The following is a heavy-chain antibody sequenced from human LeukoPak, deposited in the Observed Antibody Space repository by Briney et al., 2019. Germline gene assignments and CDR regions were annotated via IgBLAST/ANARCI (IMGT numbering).Heavy chain of an antibody. J-gene: IGHJ4*02. CDR1: GGSISSYY. Sequence: SETLSLTCTVSGGSISSYYWRWIRQPPGKGLEWIGYISYSGSTNYNPSLESRVTISVDTSKNQFSLKLSSVTAADTAVYYCARQRGWLSPIGYWGQGTLVTVSS. V-gene: IGHV4-59*08. CDR3: ARQRGWLSPIGY. D-gene: IGHD6-19*01. CDR2: ISYSGST.